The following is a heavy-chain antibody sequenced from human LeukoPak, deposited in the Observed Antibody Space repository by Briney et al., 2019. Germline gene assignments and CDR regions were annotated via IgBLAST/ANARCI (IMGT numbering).Heavy chain of an antibody. CDR3: AREGFDP. CDR2: ISYDGSNK. CDR1: GFTFSSYA. Sequence: GGSLRLSCAASGFTFSSYAMHWVRQAPGKGLEWVAVISYDGSNKYYADSVKGRFTISRDNSKNTLYLQMNGLRAEDTAVYYCAREGFDPWGQGTLVTVSS. J-gene: IGHJ5*02. V-gene: IGHV3-30*04.